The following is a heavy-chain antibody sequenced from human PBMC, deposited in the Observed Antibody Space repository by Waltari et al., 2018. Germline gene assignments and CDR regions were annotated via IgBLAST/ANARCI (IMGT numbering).Heavy chain of an antibody. CDR1: GISFEEYG. J-gene: IGHJ4*02. V-gene: IGHV3-9*01. Sequence: EVQLVESGGDLVQPGGSLRLSCAISGISFEEYGMHWVRQAPGKGLEWVAGISFSSGTFGYANSVKGRFTISRDNAKNSLYLQMDSLRPEDTAFYYCAKGAVGLFQLLSPLHYWGQGTLVTVSS. D-gene: IGHD2-2*01. CDR2: ISFSSGTF. CDR3: AKGAVGLFQLLSPLHY.